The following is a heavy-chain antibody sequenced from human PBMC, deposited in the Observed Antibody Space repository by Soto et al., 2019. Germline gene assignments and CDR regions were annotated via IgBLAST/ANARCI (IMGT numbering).Heavy chain of an antibody. CDR3: ARILLVRTTDYYYYGMDV. D-gene: IGHD1-7*01. V-gene: IGHV1-18*01. CDR2: ISAYNGNT. Sequence: QVQLVQSGAEVKKPGASVKVSCKASGYTFTSYGISWVRQAPGQGLEWMGWISAYNGNTNYAQKLQVRVTMTTDTSTSAAYMERRSLRYDDTAVYYCARILLVRTTDYYYYGMDVWGQGTTVTVSS. J-gene: IGHJ6*02. CDR1: GYTFTSYG.